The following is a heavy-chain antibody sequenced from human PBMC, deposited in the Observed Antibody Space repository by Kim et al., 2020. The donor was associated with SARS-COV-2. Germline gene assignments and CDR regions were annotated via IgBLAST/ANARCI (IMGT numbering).Heavy chain of an antibody. J-gene: IGHJ3*02. D-gene: IGHD1-1*01. CDR1: GFTFSGSA. V-gene: IGHV3-73*01. CDR3: TRVPATTSAFWDAFD. CDR2: IRSKANGYAT. Sequence: GGSLRLSCAASGFTFSGSAMHWVRQASGKGLAWLGRIRSKANGYATAYTASVRGRFTISRDDSRNTAYLQMNNLKTEDTAVYYCTRVPATTSAFWDAFD.